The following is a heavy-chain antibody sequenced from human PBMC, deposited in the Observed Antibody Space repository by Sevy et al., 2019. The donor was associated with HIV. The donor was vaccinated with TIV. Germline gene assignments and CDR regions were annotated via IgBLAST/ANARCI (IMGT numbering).Heavy chain of an antibody. CDR1: GGSITSYY. CDR2: IYNNGNT. Sequence: SETLSLTCTVSGGSITSYYWSWIRQPPGNGLEWIGHIYNNGNTNYNPSLRSRVTISVDRSKNQFSLKLSSVTAADTAVYYCAKVRYYYDSRGYPNYYFDYWGQGTLVTVSS. D-gene: IGHD3-22*01. V-gene: IGHV4-59*13. J-gene: IGHJ4*02. CDR3: AKVRYYYDSRGYPNYYFDY.